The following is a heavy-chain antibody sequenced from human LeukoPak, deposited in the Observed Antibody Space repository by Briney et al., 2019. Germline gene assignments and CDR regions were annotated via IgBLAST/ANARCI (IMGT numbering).Heavy chain of an antibody. D-gene: IGHD2-21*02. Sequence: NPGGSLRLSCAASGFTFSDYYMSWIRQAPGKGLEWVSYISSSGSTIYYADSVKGRFTISRDNAKNSLYLQMNSLRAEDTAVYYCAKGTCGGDCYPPLYYFDYWGQGTLVTVSS. CDR1: GFTFSDYY. CDR3: AKGTCGGDCYPPLYYFDY. V-gene: IGHV3-11*01. CDR2: ISSSGSTI. J-gene: IGHJ4*02.